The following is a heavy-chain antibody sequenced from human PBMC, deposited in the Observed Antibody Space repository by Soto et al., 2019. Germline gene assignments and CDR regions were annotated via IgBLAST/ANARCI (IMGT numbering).Heavy chain of an antibody. D-gene: IGHD6-19*01. CDR2: INSDGSST. V-gene: IGHV3-74*01. J-gene: IGHJ4*02. Sequence: LRLSCAASGFTFSSYWMHWVRQAPGKGLVWVSRINSDGSSTSYADSVKGRFTISRDNAKNTLYLQMNSLRAEDTAVYYCARDGTYSNGWRNWGQGTLVTVSS. CDR1: GFTFSSYW. CDR3: ARDGTYSNGWRN.